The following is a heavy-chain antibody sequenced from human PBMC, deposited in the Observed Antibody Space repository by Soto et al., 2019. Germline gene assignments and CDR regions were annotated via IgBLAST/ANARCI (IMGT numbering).Heavy chain of an antibody. J-gene: IGHJ4*02. CDR3: TTRGYSYGPIDY. V-gene: IGHV3-15*01. CDR2: IKSRTDCGIT. Sequence: GGTLRLSCASSGLTCSKAWMSWVRQALGKGLEWVGRIKSRTDCGITDYAAPVKGRFTISRDDSKNTLYLQMNSLKTEDTAVYYCTTRGYSYGPIDYWGQGTLVTVSS. CDR1: GLTCSKAW. D-gene: IGHD5-18*01.